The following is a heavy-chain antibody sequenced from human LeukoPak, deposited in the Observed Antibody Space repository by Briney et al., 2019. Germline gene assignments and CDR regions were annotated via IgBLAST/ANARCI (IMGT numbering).Heavy chain of an antibody. J-gene: IGHJ5*02. V-gene: IGHV4-39*01. CDR2: IYYSGST. CDR3: ARSGVVITFGGVIESWFDP. CDR1: GGSISSSSYY. D-gene: IGHD3-16*02. Sequence: PSETLSLTCTVSGGSISSSSYYWGWIRQPPGKGLEWIGSIYYSGSTYYNPSLKSRVTISVDTSKNQFSLKLSSVTAADTAVYYCARSGVVITFGGVIESWFDPWGQGTLVTVSS.